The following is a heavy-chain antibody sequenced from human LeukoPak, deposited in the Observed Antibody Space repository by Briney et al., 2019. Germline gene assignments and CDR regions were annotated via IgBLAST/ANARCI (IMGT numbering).Heavy chain of an antibody. CDR1: GYTFTSYG. V-gene: IGHV1-18*01. CDR2: ISAYNGNT. D-gene: IGHD3-22*01. J-gene: IGHJ6*02. Sequence: GASVKVSCKASGYTFTSYGISWVRQAPGQGLEWMGWISAYNGNTNYAQKLQGRVTMTTDTSTSTAYMELRSLRSDDTAVYYCARVLQYYDSSGYYTHYYYYYGMDVWGQGTTVTVSS. CDR3: ARVLQYYDSSGYYTHYYYYYGMDV.